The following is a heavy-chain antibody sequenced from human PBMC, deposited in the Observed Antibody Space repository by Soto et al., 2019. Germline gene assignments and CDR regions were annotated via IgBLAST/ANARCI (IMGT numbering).Heavy chain of an antibody. D-gene: IGHD5-12*01. CDR3: ARAIVVTIGGMDV. CDR1: GGSISSADYY. J-gene: IGHJ6*02. CDR2: IYYSGST. Sequence: SETLSLTCTVSGGSISSADYYWSWVRQPPGKGLEWIGYIYYSGSTFFNPSLKSRVTISKDTSRNQFSLRLNSVTAADTAVYYCARAIVVTIGGMDVWGQGTTVTVYS. V-gene: IGHV4-30-4*01.